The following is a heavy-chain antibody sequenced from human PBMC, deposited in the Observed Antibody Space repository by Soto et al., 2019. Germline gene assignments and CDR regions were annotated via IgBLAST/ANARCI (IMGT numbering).Heavy chain of an antibody. CDR1: GFTFDDYA. V-gene: IGHV3-9*01. J-gene: IGHJ3*02. Sequence: PGGSLRLSCAASGFTFDDYAMHWVRQAPGKGLEWVSGISWNSGSIGYADSVKGRFTISRDNAKNSLYLQMNSLRAEDTALYYCAKDRGYIVVVVAATLLLDALDIWGQGTMVTVS. CDR3: AKDRGYIVVVVAATLLLDALDI. D-gene: IGHD2-15*01. CDR2: ISWNSGSI.